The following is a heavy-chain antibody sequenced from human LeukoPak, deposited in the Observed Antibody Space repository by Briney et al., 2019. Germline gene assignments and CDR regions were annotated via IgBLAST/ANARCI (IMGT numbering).Heavy chain of an antibody. CDR2: ISFDGSNA. CDR3: ARGDSGYEYYFDY. CDR1: GFTFSSYG. Sequence: GGSLRLSCAASGFTFSSYGMIWVRQAPGKGLEWVAVISFDGSNAFYADSVKGRFTISRDNSKNTLYVQLNSLRSEDTAVYYCARGDSGYEYYFDYWGQGTLVTVPS. D-gene: IGHD5-12*01. V-gene: IGHV3-33*01. J-gene: IGHJ4*02.